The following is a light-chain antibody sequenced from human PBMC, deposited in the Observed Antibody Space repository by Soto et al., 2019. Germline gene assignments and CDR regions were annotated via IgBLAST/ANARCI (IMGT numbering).Light chain of an antibody. Sequence: EIVLTQSPGTLSLSPGEGATHSCRASQSVSSSYLAWYQQKPGQAPRLLIYGASSRATGIPDRFSGSGSGTDFTLTISRLEPEDFAVYYCQQYANSPLTVGPGTKVDIK. J-gene: IGKJ3*01. CDR3: QQYANSPLT. V-gene: IGKV3-20*01. CDR1: QSVSSSY. CDR2: GAS.